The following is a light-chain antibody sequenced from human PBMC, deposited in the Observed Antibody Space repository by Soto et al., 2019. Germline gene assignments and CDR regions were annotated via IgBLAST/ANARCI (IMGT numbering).Light chain of an antibody. Sequence: QSVLTQPASVSGSPGQSITISCTGTSSDVGGYNYVSWYQQHPGKAPKLMIFEVSNRPSGVSIRFSGSKSGYTASLTISGLQVEDEADYYCSSYTSNSARVFGTGTKLTVL. J-gene: IGLJ1*01. V-gene: IGLV2-14*01. CDR1: SSDVGGYNY. CDR2: EVS. CDR3: SSYTSNSARV.